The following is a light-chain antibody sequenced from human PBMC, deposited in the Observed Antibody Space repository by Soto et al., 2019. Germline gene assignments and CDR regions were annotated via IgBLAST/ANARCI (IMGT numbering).Light chain of an antibody. CDR1: RSVTSN. V-gene: IGKV3-15*01. CDR2: GAS. CDR3: QQYNGWPLT. Sequence: EIVMTQSPATLSVSPGERATLSCRASRSVTSNLAWYQQKPGQAPRLVIYGASTRATGTPARFSGSGSGTEFTLTISSLQSEDFALYYCQQYNGWPLTFGGGTKVEIK. J-gene: IGKJ4*01.